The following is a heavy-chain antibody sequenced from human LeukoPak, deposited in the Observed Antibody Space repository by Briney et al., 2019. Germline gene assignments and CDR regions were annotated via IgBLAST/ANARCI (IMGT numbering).Heavy chain of an antibody. V-gene: IGHV4-30-2*01. J-gene: IGHJ1*01. CDR1: GGSISSGGYS. CDR3: ARGTVGAPISPD. D-gene: IGHD1-26*01. CDR2: IYHRGST. Sequence: SETLSLTCAVSGGSISSGGYSGSWIRPPPGKGLEWRGYIYHRGSTYYNPSLKSRVTISVDRSKNQFSLKLISVTAAATAVYYCARGTVGAPISPDWGQGTLVTVSS.